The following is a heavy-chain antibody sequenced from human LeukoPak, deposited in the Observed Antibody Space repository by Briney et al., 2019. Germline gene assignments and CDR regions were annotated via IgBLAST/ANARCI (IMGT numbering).Heavy chain of an antibody. Sequence: SETLSLTCTVSGGSISSSSYYWGWIRQPPGKGLEWIGSIYYSGSTYYTPSLKSRVTISVDKSKTQFSLKLSSVTAADTAVYYCARGKWEPRYAFDIWGQGTMVTVSS. J-gene: IGHJ3*02. CDR3: ARGKWEPRYAFDI. CDR2: IYYSGST. V-gene: IGHV4-39*07. CDR1: GGSISSSSYY. D-gene: IGHD1-26*01.